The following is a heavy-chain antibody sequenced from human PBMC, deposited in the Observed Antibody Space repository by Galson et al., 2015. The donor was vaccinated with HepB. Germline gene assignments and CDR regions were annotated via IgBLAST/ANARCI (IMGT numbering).Heavy chain of an antibody. D-gene: IGHD3-22*01. CDR2: ISGSGGST. J-gene: IGHJ3*02. CDR1: GFTFSSYA. CDR3: ARRRISMIVVVIRYYAFDI. V-gene: IGHV3-23*01. Sequence: SLRLSCAASGFTFSSYAMSWVRQAPGKGLEWVSAISGSGGSTYYADSVKGRFTISRDNSKNTLYLQKNSLRAEDTAVYYCARRRISMIVVVIRYYAFDICCPGAMAPASA.